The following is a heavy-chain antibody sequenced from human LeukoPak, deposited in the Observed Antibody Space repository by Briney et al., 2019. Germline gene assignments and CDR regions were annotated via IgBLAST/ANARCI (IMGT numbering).Heavy chain of an antibody. J-gene: IGHJ5*02. CDR3: AKDGLDYSGYDYNWFDP. CDR1: GFIFKSYE. Sequence: PGGSLRLSCAASGFIFKSYEMNWVRQAPGKGLEWVAFIRYDGSNKYYADSVKGRFTISRDNSKNTLYLQMNSLRAEDTAVYYCAKDGLDYSGYDYNWFDPWGQGTLVTVSS. D-gene: IGHD5-12*01. V-gene: IGHV3-30*02. CDR2: IRYDGSNK.